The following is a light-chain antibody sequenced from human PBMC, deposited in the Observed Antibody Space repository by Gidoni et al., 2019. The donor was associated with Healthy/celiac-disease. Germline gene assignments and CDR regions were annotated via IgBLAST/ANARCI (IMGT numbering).Light chain of an antibody. CDR3: QQSYSTPRT. Sequence: DIQMTQSPSSLSASVGDRVTITCRASQSISSYLNWYQQKPGKAPKLLIYAASSVQSGVPSRFSGSGSGTDFTLTISSLQPEDFATCYCQQSYSTPRTFGQGTKVEIK. CDR2: AAS. CDR1: QSISSY. J-gene: IGKJ1*01. V-gene: IGKV1-39*01.